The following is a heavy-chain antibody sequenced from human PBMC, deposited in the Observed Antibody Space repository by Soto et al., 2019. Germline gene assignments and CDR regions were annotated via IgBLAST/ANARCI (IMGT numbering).Heavy chain of an antibody. J-gene: IGHJ2*01. D-gene: IGHD2-21*02. CDR3: ARPDAKVTLPGGDFDL. CDR2: INAANGNT. CDR1: GYIFTNYA. Sequence: QVLLVQSGAEVRMPGASGKVSCKTSGYIFTNYAVHWVRQAPGQRLEWMGWINAANGNTKYSQKFPDRVTISSDTSASTVYMELSSLRFADTAVYYCARPDAKVTLPGGDFDLWGRGTPVTVSS. V-gene: IGHV1-3*01.